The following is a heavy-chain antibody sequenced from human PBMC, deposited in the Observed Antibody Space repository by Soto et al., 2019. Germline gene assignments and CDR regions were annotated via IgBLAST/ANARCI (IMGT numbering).Heavy chain of an antibody. J-gene: IGHJ4*02. Sequence: QVLLVQSGIEVKKPGASVKVSCKASGYTFTNHGISWVRQAPGQGLEWVGWVSAYNGDTKNAQKFQGRVTMTTDPRPPTAKMALGSVRCDDTGVYYCAEDHCNSSGYYQFFGLWCQGSLVTVSS. V-gene: IGHV1-18*01. CDR3: AEDHCNSSGYYQFFGL. D-gene: IGHD3-22*01. CDR1: GYTFTNHG. CDR2: VSAYNGDT.